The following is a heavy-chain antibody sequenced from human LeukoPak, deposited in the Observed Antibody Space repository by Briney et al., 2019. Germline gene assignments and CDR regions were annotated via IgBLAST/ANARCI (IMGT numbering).Heavy chain of an antibody. CDR3: ARDRYSINLYMTCDY. D-gene: IGHD6-13*01. CDR2: IGSAGSTK. CDR1: GFTFSSYN. V-gene: IGHV3-48*01. J-gene: IGHJ4*02. Sequence: GGSLRLSCAVSGFTFSSYNMNWVRQAPGKGLEWVSYIGSAGSTKFYADSVKGRFTVSRDNAKNSLFLQMNSLRAEDTAVYYFARDRYSINLYMTCDYWGQGTLVTVSS.